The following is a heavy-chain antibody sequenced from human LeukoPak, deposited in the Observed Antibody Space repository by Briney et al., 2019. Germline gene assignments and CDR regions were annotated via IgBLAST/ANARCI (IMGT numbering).Heavy chain of an antibody. CDR3: AREAYCSSTSCYPAEYFDL. D-gene: IGHD2-2*01. V-gene: IGHV4-4*07. CDR1: GGSISSYY. J-gene: IGHJ2*01. CDR2: IYTSGST. Sequence: SETLSLTCTVSGGSISSYYWSWIRQPPGKGLEWIGRIYTSGSTNYNPSLKSRVTMSVDTSKNQFSLKLSSVTAADTAVYYCAREAYCSSTSCYPAEYFDLWGRGTLVTVSS.